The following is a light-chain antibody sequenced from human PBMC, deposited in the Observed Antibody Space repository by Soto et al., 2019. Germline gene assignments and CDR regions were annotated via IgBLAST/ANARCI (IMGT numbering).Light chain of an antibody. CDR1: SSDVGRYNY. Sequence: QSVLTQPPSASGSPRQSVTISCTGTSSDVGRYNYVSWYQQHPGKAPKLMISEVTKRPSGVPDRFSGSKSGNTASLTVSGLQAEDEADYYCSSYAGGNNLYVFGTGTKVTVL. CDR2: EVT. CDR3: SSYAGGNNLYV. J-gene: IGLJ1*01. V-gene: IGLV2-8*01.